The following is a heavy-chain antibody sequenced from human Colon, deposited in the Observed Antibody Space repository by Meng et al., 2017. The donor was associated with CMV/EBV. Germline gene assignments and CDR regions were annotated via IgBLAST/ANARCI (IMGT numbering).Heavy chain of an antibody. Sequence: GGSLRLSCAASGFTFDDHAMHWVRQVPGQGLEWVSGISWNSDRIAYADSVKGRFTISRDNAKNSLYLQMNSLRAEDTAIYYCVKVEDDFGEPISGAMDVWGQGATVTVSS. CDR3: VKVEDDFGEPISGAMDV. D-gene: IGHD3-10*01. CDR2: ISWNSDRI. CDR1: GFTFDDHA. J-gene: IGHJ6*02. V-gene: IGHV3-9*01.